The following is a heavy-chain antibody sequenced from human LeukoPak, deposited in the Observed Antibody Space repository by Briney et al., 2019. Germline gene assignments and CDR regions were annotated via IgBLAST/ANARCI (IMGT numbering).Heavy chain of an antibody. CDR1: GFTVSSNS. CDR3: AKGAATAASYSYYYMDV. J-gene: IGHJ6*03. V-gene: IGHV3-66*03. Sequence: GALRLSCTVSGFTVSSNSMSWVRQAPGKGLEWVSFIYSDNTHYSDSVKGRFTISRDNSKNTLYLQMNSLRAEDTALYYCAKGAATAASYSYYYMDVWGKGTTVTVSS. D-gene: IGHD2-15*01. CDR2: IYSDNT.